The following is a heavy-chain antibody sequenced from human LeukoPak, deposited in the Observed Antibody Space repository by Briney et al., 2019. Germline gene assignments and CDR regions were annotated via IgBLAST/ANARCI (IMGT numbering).Heavy chain of an antibody. V-gene: IGHV4-59*12. J-gene: IGHJ3*02. CDR3: ARALKVTDAFDI. Sequence: SETLSLTCTVSGGSISSYYWSWIRQPPGKGLEWIGYIYYSGSTNYNPSLKSRVTISVDTSKNQFSLKLSSVTAADTAVYYCARALKVTDAFDIWGQGTMVTVSS. D-gene: IGHD2-21*02. CDR1: GGSISSYY. CDR2: IYYSGST.